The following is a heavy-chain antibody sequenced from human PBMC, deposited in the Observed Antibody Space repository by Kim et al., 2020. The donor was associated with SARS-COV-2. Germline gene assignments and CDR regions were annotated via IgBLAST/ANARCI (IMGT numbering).Heavy chain of an antibody. J-gene: IGHJ2*01. D-gene: IGHD2-2*01. V-gene: IGHV4-39*01. CDR3: ARHFWYQLLPTPYWYFDL. Sequence: KSRVTISVDTSKNQFSLKLSSVTAADPAVYYCARHFWYQLLPTPYWYFDLWGRGTLVTVSS.